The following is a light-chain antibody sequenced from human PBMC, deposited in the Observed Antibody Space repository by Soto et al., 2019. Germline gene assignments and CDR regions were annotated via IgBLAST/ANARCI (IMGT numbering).Light chain of an antibody. V-gene: IGKV1-33*01. CDR3: QQYDDLPS. CDR1: QDIDRY. J-gene: IGKJ3*01. Sequence: DIKMTQSPSSLSASVGDRVTITCQASQDIDRYLNWDQQKPWKAPKILIYDAFRLETGVPSRFSASRSGTDYTFTISSLQPEDIATYYCQQYDDLPSCGPGTKVDI. CDR2: DAF.